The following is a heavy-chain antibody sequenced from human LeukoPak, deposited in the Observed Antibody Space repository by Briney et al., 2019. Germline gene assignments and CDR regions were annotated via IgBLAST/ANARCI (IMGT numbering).Heavy chain of an antibody. CDR1: GGSFSGYY. J-gene: IGHJ4*02. V-gene: IGHV4-34*01. CDR2: INHSGST. CDR3: ARDSGSGSYSGY. Sequence: SETLSLTCAVYGGSFSGYYWSWIRQPPGKGLEWIGEINHSGSTNYNPSLKSRVTISVDTSKNQFSLKLSSVTAADTAVYYCARDSGSGSYSGYWGQGTLVTVSP. D-gene: IGHD3-10*01.